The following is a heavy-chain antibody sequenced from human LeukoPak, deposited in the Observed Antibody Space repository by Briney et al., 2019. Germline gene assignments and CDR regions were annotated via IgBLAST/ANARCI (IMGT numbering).Heavy chain of an antibody. CDR1: GWPFSGYY. CDR3: ARGFNVVRHWFDP. D-gene: IGHD3-22*01. Sequence: SEALSLPCAVYGWPFSGYYWRWIRQPPAKGLEGIGEINHSGSTNYNPSLKSRVTISVDTSKNQFSLKLSSVTAADTAVYYCARGFNVVRHWFDPWGQGTLVTVSS. V-gene: IGHV4-34*01. CDR2: INHSGST. J-gene: IGHJ5*02.